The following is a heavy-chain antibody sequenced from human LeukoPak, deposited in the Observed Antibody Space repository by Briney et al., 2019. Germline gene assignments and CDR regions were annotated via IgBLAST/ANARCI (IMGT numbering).Heavy chain of an antibody. J-gene: IGHJ3*02. V-gene: IGHV1-8*01. D-gene: IGHD4-17*01. CDR1: GYTFTSYD. CDR2: MNPNSGNT. Sequence: ASVKVSCKASGYTFTSYDINWVRQATGQGLEWMGWMNPNSGNTGYAQKFQGRVTMTRNTSISPAYMELSSLRSEDTAVYYCARTTRSRSAFDIWGQGTMVTVSS. CDR3: ARTTRSRSAFDI.